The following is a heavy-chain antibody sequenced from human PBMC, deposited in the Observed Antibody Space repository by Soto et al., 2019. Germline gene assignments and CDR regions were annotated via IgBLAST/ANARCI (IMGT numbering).Heavy chain of an antibody. CDR2: ISSNGGST. V-gene: IGHV3-64*01. CDR1: GFTFSSYA. J-gene: IGHJ4*02. D-gene: IGHD6-19*01. Sequence: EVQLVESGGGLVPPGGSLRLSCTASGFTFSSYAVHWVRQAPGKGLEYVSAISSNGGSTYYANSVKGRFTISRDNSKNTLHLQMGSLRAEDMAVYYCARDLRGWHYFDYWGQGTLVTVSS. CDR3: ARDLRGWHYFDY.